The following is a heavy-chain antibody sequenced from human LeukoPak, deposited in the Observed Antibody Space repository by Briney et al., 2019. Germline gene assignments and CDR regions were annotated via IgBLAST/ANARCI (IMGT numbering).Heavy chain of an antibody. D-gene: IGHD3-10*01. CDR3: ARGSGSGNYALGR. J-gene: IGHJ4*02. V-gene: IGHV1-69*04. Sequence: SVTVSCKAPEGTLTSYALSWVRQAPGQGLEWMGRIIPVLSLINYQQKFQDRLTIIADKATSTAYMELTNLTYADTAVYFCARGSGSGNYALGRWGQGTLVTVSS. CDR1: EGTLTSYA. CDR2: IIPVLSLI.